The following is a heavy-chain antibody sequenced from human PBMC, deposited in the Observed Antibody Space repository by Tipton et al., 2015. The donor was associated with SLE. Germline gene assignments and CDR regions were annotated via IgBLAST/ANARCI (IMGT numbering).Heavy chain of an antibody. Sequence: TLSLTCAVYGGSFSGYYWSWIRQPPGKGLEWIGEINHSGSTNYNPSLKSRVTISVDTSKNQFSLKLSSVTAADTAVYYCARDPGVDTAMGSGFDIWGQGTMVTVSS. CDR2: INHSGST. CDR1: GGSFSGYY. J-gene: IGHJ3*02. CDR3: ARDPGVDTAMGSGFDI. D-gene: IGHD5-18*01. V-gene: IGHV4-34*01.